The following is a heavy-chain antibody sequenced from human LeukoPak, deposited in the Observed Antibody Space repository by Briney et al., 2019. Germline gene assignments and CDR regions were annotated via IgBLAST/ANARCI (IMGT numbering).Heavy chain of an antibody. CDR3: AKGNGDGYNYVGAFDI. V-gene: IGHV3-23*01. Sequence: PGRSLRLSCAASGFTFSIYAMSWVRQAPGKGLEWVSAISGSGGSTYYADSGKGRFTISGDNAKNSVYLQMNSLRAEDTAVYYCAKGNGDGYNYVGAFDIWGHGTVVTVSS. D-gene: IGHD5-24*01. J-gene: IGHJ3*02. CDR1: GFTFSIYA. CDR2: ISGSGGST.